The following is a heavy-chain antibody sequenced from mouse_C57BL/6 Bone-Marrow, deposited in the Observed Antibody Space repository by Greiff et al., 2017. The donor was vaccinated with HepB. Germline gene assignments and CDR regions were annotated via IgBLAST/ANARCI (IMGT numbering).Heavy chain of an antibody. D-gene: IGHD1-1*01. CDR3: ARRGYYDLLYFDY. J-gene: IGHJ2*01. Sequence: QVQLKQSGPELVKPGASVKLSCKASGYTFTSYDINWVKQRPGQGLEWIGWIYPRDGSTKYNEKFKGKATLTVDTSSSTAYMELHSLTSEDSAVYFCARRGYYDLLYFDYWGQGTTLTVSS. V-gene: IGHV1-85*01. CDR1: GYTFTSYD. CDR2: IYPRDGST.